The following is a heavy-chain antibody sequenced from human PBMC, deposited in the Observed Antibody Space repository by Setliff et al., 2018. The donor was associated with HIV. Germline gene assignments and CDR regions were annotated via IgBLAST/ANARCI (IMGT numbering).Heavy chain of an antibody. D-gene: IGHD3-3*01. J-gene: IGHJ4*02. CDR2: ITPNGDDT. CDR3: ARVADRNYDFWSAYEY. V-gene: IGHV1-2*02. Sequence: ASVKVSCQASADIFIAYYIHWVRQAPGQGLEWMGWITPNGDDTNYPQKFEGRVTLTRDTSIATAYMELRSLTSDDTAVYYCARVADRNYDFWSAYEYWGQGTLVTVSS. CDR1: ADIFIAYY.